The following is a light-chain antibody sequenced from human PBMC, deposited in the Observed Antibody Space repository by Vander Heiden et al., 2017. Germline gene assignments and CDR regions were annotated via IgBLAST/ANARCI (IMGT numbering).Light chain of an antibody. CDR2: GTS. CDR1: QSVSSNY. V-gene: IGKV3-20*01. Sequence: EIVLTQFPGTLSLSPGERATLSRRASQSVSSNYLAWYQQKPGQAPRLVIYGTSTRATGIPDRFSGSGSETDFTLTISRLEPEDFAVYYCQQYGSSPKYTFGQGTKLEIK. J-gene: IGKJ2*01. CDR3: QQYGSSPKYT.